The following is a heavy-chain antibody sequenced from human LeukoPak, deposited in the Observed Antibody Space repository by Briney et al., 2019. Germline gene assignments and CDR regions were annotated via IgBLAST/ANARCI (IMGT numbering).Heavy chain of an antibody. CDR1: GGAFSSYA. V-gene: IGHV1-69*13. CDR3: AREGRDGYNCY. CDR2: IIPIFGTA. J-gene: IGHJ4*02. Sequence: ASVKVSCKASGGAFSSYAISWVRQAPGQGLEWMGGIIPIFGTANYAQKFQGRVTITADESTSTAYMKLSSLRSEDTAVYYCAREGRDGYNCYWGQGTLVTVSS. D-gene: IGHD5-24*01.